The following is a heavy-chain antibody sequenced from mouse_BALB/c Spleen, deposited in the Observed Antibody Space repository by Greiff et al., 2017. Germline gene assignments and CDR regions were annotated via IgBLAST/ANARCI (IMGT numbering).Heavy chain of an antibody. V-gene: IGHV10-1*02. D-gene: IGHD1-1*02. CDR2: IRSKSNNYAT. CDR1: GFTFNTYA. CDR3: VGHYGDYAMDY. J-gene: IGHJ4*01. Sequence: EVKLVESGGGLVQPKGSLKLSCAASGFTFNTYAMNWVRQAPGKGVEWVARIRSKSNNYATYYADSVKDRFTISRDDSQSMLYMQMNNLKTEDTAMYYCVGHYGDYAMDYWGQGTSVTFSS.